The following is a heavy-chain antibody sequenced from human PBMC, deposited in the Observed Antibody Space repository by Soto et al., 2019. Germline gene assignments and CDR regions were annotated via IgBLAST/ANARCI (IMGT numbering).Heavy chain of an antibody. D-gene: IGHD3-16*01. CDR3: ARDLSIGGNAFDI. Sequence: QVQLMESGGGVVQPGRSLRLSCAASGFTFSSYAMHWVRQAPGKGLEWVAVISYDGSNKYYADSVKGRFTISRDNSKNTLYLQMNSLRAEDTAVYYCARDLSIGGNAFDIWGQGTMVTVSS. V-gene: IGHV3-30-3*01. CDR1: GFTFSSYA. CDR2: ISYDGSNK. J-gene: IGHJ3*02.